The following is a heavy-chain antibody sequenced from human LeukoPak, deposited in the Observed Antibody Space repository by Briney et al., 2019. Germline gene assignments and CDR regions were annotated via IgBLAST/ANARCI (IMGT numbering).Heavy chain of an antibody. CDR1: GFTFSSYA. J-gene: IGHJ6*03. D-gene: IGHD5-24*01. Sequence: GGSLRLSCAASGFTFSSYAMHWVRQAPGKGLEYVSAISSNGGSTYYANSVKGRFTISRDNSKNTLYLQMGSLRAEDMAVYYCARDRKDGYNYYYYYYYMDVWGKGTTVIVSS. V-gene: IGHV3-64*01. CDR3: ARDRKDGYNYYYYYYYMDV. CDR2: ISSNGGST.